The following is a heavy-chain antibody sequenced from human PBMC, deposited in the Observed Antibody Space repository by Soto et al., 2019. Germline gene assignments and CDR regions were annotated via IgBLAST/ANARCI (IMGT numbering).Heavy chain of an antibody. CDR3: ARHHDGGWFDP. J-gene: IGHJ5*02. CDR1: GFTFDDYT. D-gene: IGHD3-16*01. V-gene: IGHV3-43*01. CDR2: ISWDGGST. Sequence: GGSLRLSCAASGFTFDDYTMHWVRQAPGKGLEWVSLISWDGGSTYYADSVKGRFTISRDNSKNSLYLQMNSLRTEDTALYYCARHHDGGWFDPWGQGTLVTVSS.